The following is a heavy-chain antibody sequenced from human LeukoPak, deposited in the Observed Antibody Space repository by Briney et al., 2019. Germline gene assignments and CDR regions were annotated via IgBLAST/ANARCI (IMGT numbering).Heavy chain of an antibody. CDR1: GFTFRSYD. D-gene: IGHD1-26*01. V-gene: IGHV3-13*04. J-gene: IGHJ4*02. Sequence: GGSLRLSCAASGFTFRSYDMHWVRQVTGESLEWVSSIGTAGDTYYPGSVKGGFTISRDNAKNSLYLQMNSLRAGDTALYYCVRYSAKGFDSWGQGTLVTVSS. CDR3: VRYSAKGFDS. CDR2: IGTAGDT.